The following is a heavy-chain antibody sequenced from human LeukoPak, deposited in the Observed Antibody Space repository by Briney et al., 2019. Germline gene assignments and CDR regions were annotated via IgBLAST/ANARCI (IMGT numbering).Heavy chain of an antibody. J-gene: IGHJ3*02. CDR1: GFTFSNYS. CDR3: ARAKRNGFDI. Sequence: GGSLRLSCEASGFTFSNYSVNWVRQAPGKGLEWVSYIRSSSTTIYYADSVKGRFTISRDNAKNSLYLQMNSLRAEDTAVYYCARAKRNGFDIWGQGTMVTVSS. CDR2: IRSSSTTI. V-gene: IGHV3-48*01.